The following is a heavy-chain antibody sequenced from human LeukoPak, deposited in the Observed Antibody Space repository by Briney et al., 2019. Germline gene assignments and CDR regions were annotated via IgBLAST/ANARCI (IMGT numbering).Heavy chain of an antibody. CDR3: AKESLPYGSGAFDI. J-gene: IGHJ3*02. CDR1: GFAFSSYG. Sequence: PGGSPRLSCAASGFAFSSYGMSWVRQAPGKGLEWVSTITDSGDITYYADSVKGRFTISRDNSKNTVYLQMNSLRAEETAIYYCAKESLPYGSGAFDIWGQGTMVTVSS. CDR2: ITDSGDIT. V-gene: IGHV3-23*01. D-gene: IGHD3-10*01.